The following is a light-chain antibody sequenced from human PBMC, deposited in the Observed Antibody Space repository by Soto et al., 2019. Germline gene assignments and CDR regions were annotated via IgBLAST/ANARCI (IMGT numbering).Light chain of an antibody. V-gene: IGLV2-23*01. CDR2: EGS. CDR1: SSDVGSYNL. Sequence: QSVLPQPASVSGSPGQSITISCTGTSSDVGSYNLVSWYQQHPGKAPKLMIYEGSKRPSGVSNRFSGPKSGNTASLTISGIQAEDEADYYCCSYAGSSSYVFGTGTKLTVL. J-gene: IGLJ1*01. CDR3: CSYAGSSSYV.